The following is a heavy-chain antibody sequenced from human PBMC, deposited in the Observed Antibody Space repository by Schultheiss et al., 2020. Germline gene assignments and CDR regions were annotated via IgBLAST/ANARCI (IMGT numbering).Heavy chain of an antibody. D-gene: IGHD3-16*01. CDR2: IYYSGST. Sequence: SETLSLTCTVSGGSISSGSYYWSWIRQPPGKGLEWIGYIYYSGSTNYNPSLKSRVTISVDTSKNQFSLKLSSVTAADTAVYYCAREGGGDYYGMDVWGQGTTVTVSS. CDR1: GGSISSGSYY. V-gene: IGHV4-61*01. J-gene: IGHJ6*02. CDR3: AREGGGDYYGMDV.